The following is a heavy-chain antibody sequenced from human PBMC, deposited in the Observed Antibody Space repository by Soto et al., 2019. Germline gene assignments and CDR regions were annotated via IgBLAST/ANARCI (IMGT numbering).Heavy chain of an antibody. J-gene: IGHJ4*02. CDR3: PKDSFNWNDFDY. CDR2: IGGSGGST. CDR1: GFTFSSYA. V-gene: IGHV3-23*01. Sequence: EVQLLESGGGLVQPGGSLRRSCAASGFTFSSYAMSWVRQPPGKGLEWVSAIGGSGGSTYYADSVKGRFTISRDNSKNTLYLQMNSLRAEDTAVYYCPKDSFNWNDFDYWGQGTLVTVSS. D-gene: IGHD1-20*01.